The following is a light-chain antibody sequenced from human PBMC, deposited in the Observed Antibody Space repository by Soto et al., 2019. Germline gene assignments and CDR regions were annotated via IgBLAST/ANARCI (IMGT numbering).Light chain of an antibody. Sequence: EMVMTHAPDSLALSLVERSSINXKSSQSVVYSTNSKNYLGWYQQKPGKPPKLLMYWASTREYGGPDRFSGSGSVTDFTRTISSRQAEDVAVHYGQQYYSTPLTFGGGTKVDIK. CDR1: QSVVYSTNSKNY. CDR2: WAS. CDR3: QQYYSTPLT. J-gene: IGKJ4*01. V-gene: IGKV4-1*01.